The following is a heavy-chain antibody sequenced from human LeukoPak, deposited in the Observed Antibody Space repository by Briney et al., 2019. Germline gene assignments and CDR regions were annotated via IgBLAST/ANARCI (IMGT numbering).Heavy chain of an antibody. CDR1: GGSFSGYY. D-gene: IGHD3-3*01. CDR3: ARRGYYTPAGDY. Sequence: SETLSLTCAAYGGSFSGYYWSWIRQPPGKGLEWIGEINHSGSTNYNPSLKSRATISVDTSKNQFSLKLSSVTAADTAVYYCARRGYYTPAGDYWGQGTLVTVSS. CDR2: INHSGST. J-gene: IGHJ4*02. V-gene: IGHV4-34*01.